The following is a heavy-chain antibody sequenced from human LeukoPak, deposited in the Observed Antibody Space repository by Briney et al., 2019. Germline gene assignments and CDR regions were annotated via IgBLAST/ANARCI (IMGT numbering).Heavy chain of an antibody. V-gene: IGHV4-59*01. J-gene: IGHJ4*02. CDR3: ARREGGY. CDR1: GVSISSYY. Sequence: PSETLSLTCTVSGVSISSYYWSWIRQPPGKGLEWIGYIYYSGSTNYNPSLKSRVTISVDTSKNQFSLKLSSVTAADTAVYYAARREGGYWGQGTLVTVSS. D-gene: IGHD3-16*01. CDR2: IYYSGST.